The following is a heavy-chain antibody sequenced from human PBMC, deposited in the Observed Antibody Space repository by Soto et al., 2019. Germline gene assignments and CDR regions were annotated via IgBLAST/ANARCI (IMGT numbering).Heavy chain of an antibody. J-gene: IGHJ6*02. CDR2: ISGSGGST. V-gene: IGHV3-23*01. CDR1: GFTFSSYA. CDR3: AKGLHGYSSSWSPAGYGMDV. Sequence: GGSLRLSCAASGFTFSSYAMSWVRQAPGKGLEWVSAISGSGGSTYYADSVKGRFTISRDNSKNTLYLQMNSLRAEDTAVYYCAKGLHGYSSSWSPAGYGMDVWGQGTTVTVSS. D-gene: IGHD6-13*01.